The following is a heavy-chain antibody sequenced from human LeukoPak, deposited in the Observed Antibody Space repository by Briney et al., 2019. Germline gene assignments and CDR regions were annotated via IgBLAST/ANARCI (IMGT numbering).Heavy chain of an antibody. CDR3: ARGKLLWFGELFYYYYGMDV. CDR2: INHRGST. Sequence: SETLSLTCADYGGSFSGYYWSWIRQPPGKGLEWIGEINHRGSTNYNPSLKSRVTISVDTSKNQFSLKLSSVTAADTAVYYCARGKLLWFGELFYYYYGMDVWGKGTTVTVSS. V-gene: IGHV4-34*01. J-gene: IGHJ6*04. CDR1: GGSFSGYY. D-gene: IGHD3-10*01.